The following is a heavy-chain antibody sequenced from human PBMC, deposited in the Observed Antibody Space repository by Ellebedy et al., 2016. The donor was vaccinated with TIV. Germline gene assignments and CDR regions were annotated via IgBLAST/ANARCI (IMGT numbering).Heavy chain of an antibody. CDR3: AAPSRANYDILTGPDFYYHGLDV. J-gene: IGHJ6*02. CDR1: GYTFTSYG. CDR2: ISAYNGNT. D-gene: IGHD3-9*01. Sequence: AASVKVSCKASGYTFTSYGISWVRQAPGQGREWMGWISAYNGNTNYAQKMQGRVTMTIATSTSTAYMEVRSLRSDEPAVYYCAAPSRANYDILTGPDFYYHGLDVWGQGTAVTVSS. V-gene: IGHV1-18*04.